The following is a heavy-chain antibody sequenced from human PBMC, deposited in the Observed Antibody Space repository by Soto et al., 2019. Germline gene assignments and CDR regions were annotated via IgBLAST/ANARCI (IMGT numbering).Heavy chain of an antibody. V-gene: IGHV3-21*01. Sequence: PGGSLRLSCVGSGFTFSTYGINWVRQAPGKGLEWVSSISSRSDIYYADSVKGRFTISRDNAKNSVSLQMNSLRAEDTAVYYCAREYTAWPLAYGLDVWGQGTTVTLSS. CDR3: AREYTAWPLAYGLDV. CDR2: ISSRSDI. J-gene: IGHJ6*02. D-gene: IGHD2-2*02. CDR1: GFTFSTYG.